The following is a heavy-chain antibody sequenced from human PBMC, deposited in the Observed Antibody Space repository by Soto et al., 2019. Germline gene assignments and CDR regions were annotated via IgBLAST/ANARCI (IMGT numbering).Heavy chain of an antibody. J-gene: IGHJ3*02. Sequence: QVQLVQSGAEVKKPGALVKVSCKASGYTFTSYDINWVRQATGQGLEWMGWMNPNSGNTGYAQKFQGRVTMTRNTSISTAYMELSSLRSEDTAVYYCARALLGYCSGGSCYSHDAFDIWGQGTMVTVSS. V-gene: IGHV1-8*01. CDR2: MNPNSGNT. D-gene: IGHD2-15*01. CDR1: GYTFTSYD. CDR3: ARALLGYCSGGSCYSHDAFDI.